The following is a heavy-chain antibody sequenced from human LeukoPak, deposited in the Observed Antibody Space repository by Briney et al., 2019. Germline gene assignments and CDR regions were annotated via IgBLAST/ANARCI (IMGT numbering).Heavy chain of an antibody. CDR1: GFTFSSYS. D-gene: IGHD4-17*01. V-gene: IGHV3-21*01. Sequence: PGGSLSLSCAASGFTFSSYSMNWVRQAPGKGLEWVSSISSSSSYIYYADSVKGRFTISRDNAKNSLYLQMNSLRAEDTAVYYCARDGGGSVTTIYYYYMDVWGKGTTVTVSS. CDR2: ISSSSSYI. CDR3: ARDGGGSVTTIYYYYMDV. J-gene: IGHJ6*03.